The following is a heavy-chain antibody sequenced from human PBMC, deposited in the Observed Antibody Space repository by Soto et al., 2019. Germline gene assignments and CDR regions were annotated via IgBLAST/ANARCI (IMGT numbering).Heavy chain of an antibody. Sequence: QVQLQESGPGLVKPSQTLSLTCTVSGGSISSGSYYWSWIRQPPGKGLEWIGFMSYSGTTSYNASLKSRVTLSVDTSTSQFSLNLSCVTAADTAVYYCATMGTPATGLYYFDNWGQGTLVTVSS. CDR3: ATMGTPATGLYYFDN. J-gene: IGHJ4*02. D-gene: IGHD1-7*01. CDR2: MSYSGTT. CDR1: GGSISSGSYY. V-gene: IGHV4-30-4*01.